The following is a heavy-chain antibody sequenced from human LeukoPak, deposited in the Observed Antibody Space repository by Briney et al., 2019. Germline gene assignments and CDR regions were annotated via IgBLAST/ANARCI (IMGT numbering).Heavy chain of an antibody. J-gene: IGHJ4*02. V-gene: IGHV3-15*01. CDR1: GFTFSNAW. CDR3: TTAPPLDY. Sequence: GGSLRLSCAASGFTFSNAWMRWGRQAPGKGLEWVGRIKSKTDGGTIDYAAPVKGRFTISREDSKNTLYLQMSGLKTEDTAVYYCTTAPPLDYWGQGTLVTVSS. CDR2: IKSKTDGGTI.